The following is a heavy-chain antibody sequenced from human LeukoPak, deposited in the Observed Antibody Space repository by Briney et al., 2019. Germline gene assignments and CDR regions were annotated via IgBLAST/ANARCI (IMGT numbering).Heavy chain of an antibody. Sequence: GGSLRLSCAASGFTFSSYWMSWVRQAPGKGLEWVANIKQDGSEKYYVDSVKGRFTISRDNAKNSLYLQMNSLRAEDTAVYYCARIRYFDWLSDYFDYWGQGTQVTVSS. V-gene: IGHV3-7*01. J-gene: IGHJ4*02. CDR3: ARIRYFDWLSDYFDY. CDR1: GFTFSSYW. CDR2: IKQDGSEK. D-gene: IGHD3-9*01.